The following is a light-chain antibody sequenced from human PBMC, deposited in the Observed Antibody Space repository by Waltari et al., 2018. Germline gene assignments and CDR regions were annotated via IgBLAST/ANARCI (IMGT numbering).Light chain of an antibody. V-gene: IGLV2-23*02. CDR1: SSDVWNFNL. CDR2: EVS. CDR3: CSYAGSRTYV. J-gene: IGLJ1*01. Sequence: QSALTQPSSVSGAPGQSIPISCPGTSSDVWNFNLVSWYQQHPGNVPKLTIYEVSKRPSGVSNHFSGSKSGNTASLTISGLRAEDEADYYCCSYAGSRTYVFGTGTKVTVL.